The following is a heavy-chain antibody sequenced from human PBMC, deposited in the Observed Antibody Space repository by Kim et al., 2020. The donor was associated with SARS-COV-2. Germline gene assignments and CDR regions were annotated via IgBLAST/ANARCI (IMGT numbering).Heavy chain of an antibody. Sequence: GGSLRLSCAASGFTFSSYAMSWVRQAPGKGLEWVSAISGSGGSTYYADSVKGRFTTSRDNSKNTLYLQRNSLRAEDTAVYYCAKDRNMVRGVITFDNWGQGTRVTVSS. J-gene: IGHJ4*02. CDR2: ISGSGGST. D-gene: IGHD3-10*01. CDR1: GFTFSSYA. V-gene: IGHV3-23*01. CDR3: AKDRNMVRGVITFDN.